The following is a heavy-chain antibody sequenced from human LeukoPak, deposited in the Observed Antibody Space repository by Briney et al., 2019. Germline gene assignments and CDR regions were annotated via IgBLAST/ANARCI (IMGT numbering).Heavy chain of an antibody. CDR3: ARDSKGYYYYMDV. CDR2: INWNGGST. J-gene: IGHJ6*03. CDR1: GFTFDDYG. V-gene: IGHV3-20*04. Sequence: LSGGSLRLSCAASGFTFDDYGMNWVRHAPGKGLEWVSGINWNGGSTTYADSVKGRFTISRDNAKNSLYLQMNSLRAEDTALYYCARDSKGYYYYMDVWGKGTTVTVSS.